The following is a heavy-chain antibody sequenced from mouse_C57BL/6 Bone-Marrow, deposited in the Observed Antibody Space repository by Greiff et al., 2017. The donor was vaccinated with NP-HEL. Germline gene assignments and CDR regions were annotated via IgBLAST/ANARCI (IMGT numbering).Heavy chain of an antibody. V-gene: IGHV1-78*01. CDR2: IYPRDGST. CDR1: GYTFTDHT. Sequence: QVQLQQSDAELVKPGASVKISCKVSGYTFTDHTIHWMKQRPEQGLEWIGYIYPRDGSTKYNEKFKGKATLTADKSSSTAYMQLNSLTSEDSAVYFCARHYYYGSSYAWFAYWGQGTLVTVSA. CDR3: ARHYYYGSSYAWFAY. J-gene: IGHJ3*01. D-gene: IGHD1-1*01.